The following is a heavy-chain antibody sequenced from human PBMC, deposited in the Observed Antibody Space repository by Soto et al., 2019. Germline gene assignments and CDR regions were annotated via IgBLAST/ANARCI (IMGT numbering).Heavy chain of an antibody. CDR2: IYSAGNT. J-gene: IGHJ6*02. V-gene: IGHV3-66*01. CDR1: RFTRRRNY. D-gene: IGHD1-26*01. Sequence: AGGSLRLSCAAARFTRRRNYMSWDRQAPGKGLGWISIIYSAGNTYYADSVKGRFPISRDKSKNNPYLQKNSLGAEDTAVYYCARDFVVGGPTINYYYGMDVWGQGTTVTVS. CDR3: ARDFVVGGPTINYYYGMDV.